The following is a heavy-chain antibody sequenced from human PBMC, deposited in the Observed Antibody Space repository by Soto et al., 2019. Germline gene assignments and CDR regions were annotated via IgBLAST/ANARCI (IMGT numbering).Heavy chain of an antibody. CDR2: INHSGST. V-gene: IGHV4-34*01. CDR1: GGSFSGYY. D-gene: IGHD1-20*01. J-gene: IGHJ6*03. Sequence: SQTLSLPCAVYGGSFSGYYWSWIRQPPGKGLEWIGEINHSGSTNYNPSLKSRVTISVDTSKNQFSLKLSSVTAADTAVYYCARGPPYYNWIPKGYYYYYMDVWGKGTTVTVSS. CDR3: ARGPPYYNWIPKGYYYYYMDV.